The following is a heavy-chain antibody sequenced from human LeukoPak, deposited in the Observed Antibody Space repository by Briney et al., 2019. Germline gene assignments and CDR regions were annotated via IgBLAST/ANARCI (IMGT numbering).Heavy chain of an antibody. Sequence: PGGSLRLSCAASGFTFSSYAMHWVRQAPGKGLEYVSAISSNGGSTYYANSVKGRFTISRDNSKNTLYLQMGSPRAEDMAVYYCARAWYYGSGSDKYYFDYWGQGTLVTVSS. CDR1: GFTFSSYA. J-gene: IGHJ4*02. D-gene: IGHD3-10*01. CDR2: ISSNGGST. CDR3: ARAWYYGSGSDKYYFDY. V-gene: IGHV3-64*01.